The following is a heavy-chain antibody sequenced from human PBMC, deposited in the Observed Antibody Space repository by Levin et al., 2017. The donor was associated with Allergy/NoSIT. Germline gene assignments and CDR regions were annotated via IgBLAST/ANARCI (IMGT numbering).Heavy chain of an antibody. CDR2: ISYDESDK. V-gene: IGHV3-30*18. D-gene: IGHD6-13*01. CDR3: AKDVVFGTSSWSLDF. Sequence: GGSLRLSCAASGFSFRSFGMHWVRQAPGKGLEWVAVISYDESDKFYADSVKGRFTISRDNTKNTLYLQMNSLIREDAAVYYCAKDVVFGTSSWSLDFWGQGTLVTVSS. CDR1: GFSFRSFG. J-gene: IGHJ4*02.